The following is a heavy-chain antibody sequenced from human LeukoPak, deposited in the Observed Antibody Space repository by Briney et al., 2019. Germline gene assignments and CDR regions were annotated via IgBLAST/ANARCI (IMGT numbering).Heavy chain of an antibody. CDR2: MNPNSGNT. V-gene: IGHV1-8*02. D-gene: IGHD3-22*01. CDR3: ARAIYYYDSSGYYPDAFDI. CDR1: GYTFTSYD. J-gene: IGHJ3*02. Sequence: GASVKVSCKASGYTFTSYDINWVRQATGQGLEWMGWMNPNSGNTGYAQKFQGRVTMTRNTSISTAYMELSSLRSEDTAVYYCARAIYYYDSSGYYPDAFDIWGQGTMVTVSS.